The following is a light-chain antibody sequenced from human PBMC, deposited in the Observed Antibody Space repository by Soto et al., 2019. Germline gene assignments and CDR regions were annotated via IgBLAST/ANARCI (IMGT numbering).Light chain of an antibody. CDR3: QLDDNRPPT. CDR1: QDISNY. V-gene: IGKV1-33*01. J-gene: IGKJ4*01. CDR2: DAS. Sequence: EIQMTQSPSSLSASVGDRVTITCQASQDISNYLNWYQQKPGKAPKLLIYDASNFETGVPSRFSGSGSGTDFTFSISGQRPVEVATYGGQLDDNRPPTVGGGTKVEIK.